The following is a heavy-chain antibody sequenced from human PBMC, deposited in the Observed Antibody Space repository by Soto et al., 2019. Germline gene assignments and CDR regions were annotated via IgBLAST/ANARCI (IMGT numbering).Heavy chain of an antibody. V-gene: IGHV3-33*01. Sequence: GGSLRLSGAASGFTCSSYGMHWVRQAPGKGLEWVAVIWYDGSNKYYAYAVKGRFTISRDNSKNTLYLQMNSLRAEDTAVYYCAREGPEYCSCPGCYCPTDYYDGMDLWAQGTTDTVSS. J-gene: IGHJ6*01. CDR2: IWYDGSNK. CDR1: GFTCSSYG. D-gene: IGHD2-2*01. CDR3: AREGPEYCSCPGCYCPTDYYDGMDL.